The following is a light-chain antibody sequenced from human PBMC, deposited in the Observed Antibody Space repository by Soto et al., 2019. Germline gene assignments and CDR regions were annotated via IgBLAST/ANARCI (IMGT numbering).Light chain of an antibody. Sequence: EIVMTQSPATLSVSPGERATLSCRASQTVSSNLAWYQQKAGQSPRLLIYGASTRATSIPARFSGSGSGTEFTLTISSLQSEDFAIYYCQQYNNWPPITFGQGTRLEIK. CDR3: QQYNNWPPIT. CDR1: QTVSSN. CDR2: GAS. J-gene: IGKJ5*01. V-gene: IGKV3-15*01.